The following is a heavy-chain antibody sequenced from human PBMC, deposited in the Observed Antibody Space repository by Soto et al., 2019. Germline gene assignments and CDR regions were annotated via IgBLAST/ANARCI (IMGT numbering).Heavy chain of an antibody. V-gene: IGHV4-34*01. J-gene: IGHJ4*02. D-gene: IGHD2-15*01. CDR2: INHSGST. Sequence: QVQLQQWGAGLLKPSETLSLTCAVYGGSFSGYYWSWIRQPPGKGLEWIGEINHSGSTNYNPSLKSRVTISVDTSKNQFSLKLSSVTAADTAVYYCARTIVVVVAATLGFDYWGQGTLVTVSS. CDR3: ARTIVVVVAATLGFDY. CDR1: GGSFSGYY.